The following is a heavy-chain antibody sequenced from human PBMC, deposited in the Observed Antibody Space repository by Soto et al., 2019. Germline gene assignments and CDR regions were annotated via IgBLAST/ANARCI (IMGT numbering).Heavy chain of an antibody. CDR3: ARARFHSWSHIYYGLDV. J-gene: IGHJ6*02. V-gene: IGHV4-34*01. D-gene: IGHD3-3*02. CDR1: GGSVSGYY. CDR2: INHSGST. Sequence: PSETLSLTCAVYGGSVSGYYWTWLRQPPGKRLEWIGEINHSGSTDYNPALKSRVTMSVDTSKNQFSLRVTSVTAADTAVYYCARARFHSWSHIYYGLDVWGQGPTVTASS.